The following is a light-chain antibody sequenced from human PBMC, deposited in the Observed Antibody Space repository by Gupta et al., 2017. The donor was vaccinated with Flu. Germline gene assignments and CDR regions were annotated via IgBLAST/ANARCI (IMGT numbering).Light chain of an antibody. CDR1: NIGSKS. J-gene: IGLJ2*01. CDR3: QVLDSSTDHVI. Sequence: YVLPHPPPASVAPGKPASIAGGGNNIGSKSVHWYQQKPGQAPVLVVYDDSGRPSGIPERFSGSNSGSTATLTISRVEAGDEADYYCQVLDSSTDHVIFGGGTRLTVL. V-gene: IGLV3-21*03. CDR2: DDS.